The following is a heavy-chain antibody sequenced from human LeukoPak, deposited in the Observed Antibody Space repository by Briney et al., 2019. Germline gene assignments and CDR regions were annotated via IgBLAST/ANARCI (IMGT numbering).Heavy chain of an antibody. CDR2: IYYSGST. CDR3: ARETCSYWSSRFDV. V-gene: IGHV4-39*02. CDR1: DCPIGSSSYS. Sequence: KTSETLSLTCTVSDCPIGSSSYSWAWIRQPPGKGLEWIGSIYYSGSTNKNPSLKSRLTMSVDTSLDQFSLKMATVTSADTALCLHARETCSYWSSRFDVWGQGITVTVSS. J-gene: IGHJ6*02. D-gene: IGHD3-10*01.